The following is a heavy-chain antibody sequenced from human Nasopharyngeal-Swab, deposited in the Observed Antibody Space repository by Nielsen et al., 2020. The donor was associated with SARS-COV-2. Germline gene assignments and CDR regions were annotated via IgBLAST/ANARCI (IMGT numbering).Heavy chain of an antibody. CDR3: ASLRWGDY. J-gene: IGHJ4*02. V-gene: IGHV3-66*01. Sequence: GESLKISCAASGFTVSSSYMSWVRQAPGKGLEWVSVFYSDGSTFYADSVKGRFTISRDNSKNTLYLQMDSLRAEDTAVYYCASLRWGDYWGQGTLVTVSS. D-gene: IGHD3-16*01. CDR2: FYSDGST. CDR1: GFTVSSSY.